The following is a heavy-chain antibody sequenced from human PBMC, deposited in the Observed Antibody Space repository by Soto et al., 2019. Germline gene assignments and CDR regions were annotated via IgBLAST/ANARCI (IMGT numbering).Heavy chain of an antibody. Sequence: PSETLSLACTVSGGSISSSSYYWGWIRQPPGKGLEWIGSTYYSGSTYYNPSLKSRVTISVDTSKNQFSLKLSSVTAADTAVYNCARHQWVVVTTFDYWGQGTLVTVSS. J-gene: IGHJ4*02. CDR1: GGSISSSSYY. V-gene: IGHV4-39*01. CDR3: ARHQWVVVTTFDY. CDR2: TYYSGST. D-gene: IGHD2-21*02.